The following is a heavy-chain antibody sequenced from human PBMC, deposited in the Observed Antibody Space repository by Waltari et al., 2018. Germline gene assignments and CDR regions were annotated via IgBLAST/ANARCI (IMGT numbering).Heavy chain of an antibody. CDR1: GGSFSGYY. J-gene: IGHJ6*02. CDR2: INHSGST. V-gene: IGHV4-34*01. Sequence: QVQLQQWGAGLLKPSETLSLTCAVYGGSFSGYYWSWIRQPPGNGLEWIGEINHSGSTNYNPSLKSRVTISVDTSKNHFSLKLSSVTAADTAVYYCARSIAARPYGMDVWGQGTTVTVSS. D-gene: IGHD6-6*01. CDR3: ARSIAARPYGMDV.